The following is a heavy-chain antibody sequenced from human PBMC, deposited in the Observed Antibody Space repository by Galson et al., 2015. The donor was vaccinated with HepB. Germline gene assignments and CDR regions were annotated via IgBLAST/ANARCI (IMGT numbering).Heavy chain of an antibody. V-gene: IGHV1-3*01. D-gene: IGHD5-24*01. CDR2: INLNNGDT. CDR1: GYTFISYL. Sequence: SVKVACKASGYTFISYLIHWVRQAPGQGLEWMGWINLNNGDTQYSQRFQGRITITRDTSASTAYTESSSLRSEDTAMFYCARDDGAFDVWGQGTMVTVSS. CDR3: ARDDGAFDV. J-gene: IGHJ3*01.